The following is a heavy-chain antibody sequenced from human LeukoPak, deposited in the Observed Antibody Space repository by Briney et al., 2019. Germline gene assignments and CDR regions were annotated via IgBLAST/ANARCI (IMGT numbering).Heavy chain of an antibody. D-gene: IGHD6-19*01. Sequence: AGGSLRLSCAASGFTFSSYAMHWVRQAPGKGLEWVAFVSYDGSNKYYADSVKGRFTIYRDNSKNTLYLQMNSLRAEDRAVYYCARTYSSGWYYFDYWGQGTLVTVSS. J-gene: IGHJ4*02. CDR3: ARTYSSGWYYFDY. CDR1: GFTFSSYA. V-gene: IGHV3-30-3*01. CDR2: VSYDGSNK.